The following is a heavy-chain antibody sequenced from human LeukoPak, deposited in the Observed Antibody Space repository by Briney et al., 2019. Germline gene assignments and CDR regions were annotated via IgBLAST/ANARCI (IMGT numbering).Heavy chain of an antibody. CDR3: ARWVVRGQNWFDP. J-gene: IGHJ5*02. D-gene: IGHD3-10*01. V-gene: IGHV4-38-2*02. Sequence: SETLSLTCTVSGYSISSGYYLGWIRQPPGKGPEWIGNFYHSGSTYYNPSLKSRVTMSVDTSKSHFSLRLSSVTAADTAVYYCARWVVRGQNWFDPWGQGTLVTVSS. CDR2: FYHSGST. CDR1: GYSISSGYY.